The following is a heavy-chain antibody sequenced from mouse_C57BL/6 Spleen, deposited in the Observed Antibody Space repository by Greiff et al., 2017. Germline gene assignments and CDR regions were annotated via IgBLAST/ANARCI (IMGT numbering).Heavy chain of an antibody. Sequence: QVHVKQPGAELVRPGSSVKLSCKASGYTFTSYWMAWVKQRPGQGLEWIGNIYPSGSETHYNQTFKDKATLTVDKSSSSAYMQLSSLTSEDSAVYYCTRKTGLYFDVWGTGTTVTVSS. V-gene: IGHV1-61*01. CDR1: GYTFTSYW. J-gene: IGHJ1*03. CDR3: TRKTGLYFDV. CDR2: IYPSGSET.